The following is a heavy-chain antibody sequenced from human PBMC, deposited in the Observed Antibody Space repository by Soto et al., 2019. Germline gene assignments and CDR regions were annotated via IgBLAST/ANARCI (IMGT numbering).Heavy chain of an antibody. V-gene: IGHV3-23*01. CDR3: AKLNYDFWSGYPDAFDI. J-gene: IGHJ3*02. Sequence: EVQLLESGGGLVQPGGSLRLSCAASGFTFSSYAMSWVRQAPGKGLEWVSAISGSGGSTYYADSVKGRFTISRDNSKNTLYLQMNSLRAEDTAVYYCAKLNYDFWSGYPDAFDIWGQGTMVTVSS. CDR1: GFTFSSYA. CDR2: ISGSGGST. D-gene: IGHD3-3*01.